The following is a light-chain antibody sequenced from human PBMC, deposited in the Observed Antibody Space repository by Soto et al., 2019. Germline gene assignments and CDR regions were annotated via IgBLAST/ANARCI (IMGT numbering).Light chain of an antibody. V-gene: IGKV1-6*01. J-gene: IGKJ1*01. CDR1: RDVGSD. CDR3: LQDYGDSWT. CDR2: AAS. Sequence: QMTQSPSSLSASVGEKIIITCRASRDVGSDVSWYQQKPGQAPKLLIYAASNLYTGVPSRFSGSRSGAEFTLTISSLQPEDFASYYCLQDYGDSWTFGQGTKVE.